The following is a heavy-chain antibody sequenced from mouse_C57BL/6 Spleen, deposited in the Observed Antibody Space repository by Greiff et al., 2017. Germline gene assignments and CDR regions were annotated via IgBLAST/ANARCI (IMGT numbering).Heavy chain of an antibody. Sequence: QVQLKQPGAELVMPGASVKLSCKASGYTFTSYWMPWVKQRPGQGLEWIGEIDPSDSYTNYNQKFKGKSTLTVDKSSSTAYMQLSSLTSEDSAVYYCARRGTVEPYYAMDYWGQGTSVTVSS. CDR1: GYTFTSYW. CDR3: ARRGTVEPYYAMDY. CDR2: IDPSDSYT. J-gene: IGHJ4*01. D-gene: IGHD1-1*01. V-gene: IGHV1-69*01.